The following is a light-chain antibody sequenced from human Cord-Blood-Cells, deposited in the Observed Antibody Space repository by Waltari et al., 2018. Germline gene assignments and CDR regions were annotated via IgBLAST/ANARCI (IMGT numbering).Light chain of an antibody. J-gene: IGLJ2*01. CDR2: DAS. V-gene: IGLV2-14*01. CDR1: SSDVGGYNY. Sequence: QSALTQPASVSGSPGQSITISCTGTSSDVGGYNYVSWYQQHPGKAPKLMIYDASKRPPGVANRFSGSKSGNTASLTISGLQAEDEADYYCSSYTSSSTLGFGGGTKLTVL. CDR3: SSYTSSSTLG.